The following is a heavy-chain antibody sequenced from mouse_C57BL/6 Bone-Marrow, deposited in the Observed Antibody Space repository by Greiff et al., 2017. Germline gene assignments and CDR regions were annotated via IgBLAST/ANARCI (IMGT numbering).Heavy chain of an antibody. CDR3: TTWAY. CDR1: GFNIKDVY. Sequence: EVKLMESGAELVRPGASVKLSCTASGFNIKDVYMHWVKQRPEQGLEWIGWIDPENGDTEYDSKFQGKATITADTSSNTAYLQLSSLTSEDTAVYYCTTWAYWGQGTLVTVSA. J-gene: IGHJ3*01. V-gene: IGHV14-4*01. CDR2: IDPENGDT.